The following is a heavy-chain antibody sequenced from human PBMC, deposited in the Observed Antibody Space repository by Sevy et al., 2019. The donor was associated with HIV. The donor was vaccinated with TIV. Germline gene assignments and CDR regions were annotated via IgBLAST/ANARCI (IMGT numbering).Heavy chain of an antibody. Sequence: ASVKVSCKASGYTFSDSGYYVHWVRQAPGQGLEWMGWINPKSGATNYAQKFQGRVTMTRDTSVSTANMEPNRLTSDDTAVYYCARESYDFWTGPVDYDYGMDVWGQGTTVTVS. CDR2: INPKSGAT. D-gene: IGHD3-3*01. CDR1: GYTFSDSGYY. CDR3: ARESYDFWTGPVDYDYGMDV. J-gene: IGHJ6*02. V-gene: IGHV1-2*02.